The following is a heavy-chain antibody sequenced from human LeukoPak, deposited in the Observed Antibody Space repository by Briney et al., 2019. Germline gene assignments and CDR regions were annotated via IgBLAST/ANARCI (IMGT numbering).Heavy chain of an antibody. CDR1: GYTFTSYG. CDR3: ARESYYDSWSASETSASYDAFDI. Sequence: ASVKVSCKASGYTFTSYGISWVRQAPGQGLEWMGWISAYNGNTNYAQKLQGRVTMTTDTSTSTAYMELRSLRSDDTAVYYCARESYYDSWSASETSASYDAFDIWGQGTMVTVSS. CDR2: ISAYNGNT. D-gene: IGHD3-3*01. V-gene: IGHV1-18*01. J-gene: IGHJ3*02.